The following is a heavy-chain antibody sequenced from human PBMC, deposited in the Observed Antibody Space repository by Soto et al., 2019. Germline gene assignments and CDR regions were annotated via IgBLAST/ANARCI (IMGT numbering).Heavy chain of an antibody. CDR2: ISGSGGST. CDR3: AKWEYSGYDFED. CDR1: GFTFSSYA. V-gene: IGHV3-23*01. J-gene: IGHJ4*02. D-gene: IGHD5-12*01. Sequence: PGGSLILSCAASGFTFSSYAMSWVRQAPGKGLEWVSAISGSGGSTYYADSVKGRFTISRDNSKNTLYLQMNSLRAEDTAVYYCAKWEYSGYDFEDWGQGTLVTVAS.